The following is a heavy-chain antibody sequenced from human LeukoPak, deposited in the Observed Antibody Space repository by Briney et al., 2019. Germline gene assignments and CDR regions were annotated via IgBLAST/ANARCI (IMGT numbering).Heavy chain of an antibody. J-gene: IGHJ6*02. D-gene: IGHD2-2*01. CDR3: AKLISTSCCMPIDV. CDR2: ISISGGST. CDR1: GFTFSNYA. V-gene: IGHV3-23*01. Sequence: GGSLRLSCAASGFTFSNYAMSWVRQAPGRGLEWVSTISISGGSTYYTGSVKGRFTVSRDNSKNTLYLQMNSLRGEDTAVYYCAKLISTSCCMPIDVWGQGTTVTVSS.